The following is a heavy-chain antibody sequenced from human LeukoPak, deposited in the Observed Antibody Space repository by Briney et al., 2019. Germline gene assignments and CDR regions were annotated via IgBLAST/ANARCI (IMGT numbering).Heavy chain of an antibody. J-gene: IGHJ4*02. V-gene: IGHV3-23*01. D-gene: IGHD6-19*01. CDR3: ARRAASSGYYFDQ. CDR2: ISSSGGNT. CDR1: GFTFSSYA. Sequence: GGSLRLSCAASGFTFSSYAMTWVRQGPGKGLEWVSTISSSGGNTHNADSVKGRFTISRDNSKNTLYLQMNSLRAEDTAVYYCARRAASSGYYFDQWGQGTLVTVSS.